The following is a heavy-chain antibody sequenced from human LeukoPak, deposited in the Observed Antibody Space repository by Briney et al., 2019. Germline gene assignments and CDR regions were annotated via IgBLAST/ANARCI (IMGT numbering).Heavy chain of an antibody. D-gene: IGHD1-1*01. CDR1: GFTFSTYS. V-gene: IGHV3-21*01. CDR3: VSGIWTSFDY. J-gene: IGHJ4*02. Sequence: GGSLRLSCAASGFTFSTYSMNWVRQTPGKGLEWVSSISSSSSYIYYADSVKGRFTISRDNAKNSLYPQMNSLRAEDTAVYYCVSGIWTSFDYWGQGTLVTVSS. CDR2: ISSSSSYI.